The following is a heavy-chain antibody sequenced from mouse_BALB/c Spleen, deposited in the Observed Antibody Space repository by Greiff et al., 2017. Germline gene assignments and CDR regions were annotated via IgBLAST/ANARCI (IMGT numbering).Heavy chain of an antibody. CDR2: INPSNGGT. CDR3: TRSGGNDGDYYAMDY. CDR1: GYTFTSYY. J-gene: IGHJ4*01. V-gene: IGHV1S81*02. D-gene: IGHD2-2*01. Sequence: VQLVESGAELVKPGASVKLSCKASGYTFTSYYMYWVKQRPGQGLEWIGEINPSNGGTNFNEKFKSKATLTVDKSSSTAYMQLSSLTSEDSAVYYCTRSGGNDGDYYAMDYWGQGTSVTVSS.